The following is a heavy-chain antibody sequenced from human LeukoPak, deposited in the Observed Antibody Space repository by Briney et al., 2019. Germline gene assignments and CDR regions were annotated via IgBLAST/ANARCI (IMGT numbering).Heavy chain of an antibody. CDR3: ARHLYSSGWWVNWFDP. Sequence: LSETLSLTCTVSGGSISSSDYYWGWIRQPPGKGLEWIGSIYYSGSTYYNPPLKSRVTISVDTSKNQFSLKLSSVTAADTAVYYCARHLYSSGWWVNWFDPWGQGTLVTVSS. CDR2: IYYSGST. D-gene: IGHD6-19*01. V-gene: IGHV4-39*01. J-gene: IGHJ5*02. CDR1: GGSISSSDYY.